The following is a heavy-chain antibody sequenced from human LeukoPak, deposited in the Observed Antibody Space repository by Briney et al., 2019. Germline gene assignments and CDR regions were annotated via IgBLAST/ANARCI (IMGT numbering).Heavy chain of an antibody. CDR3: ALRQRWLQEPEDY. J-gene: IGHJ4*02. CDR1: GYTFTGYY. CDR2: VNPNSGGT. D-gene: IGHD5-24*01. V-gene: IGHV1-2*02. Sequence: ASVKVSCKASGYTFTGYYMHWVRQAPGQGLEWMGWVNPNSGGTNYAQKFQGRVTMTRDTSISTAYMELSRLRSDDTAVYYCALRQRWLQEPEDYWGQGTLVTVSS.